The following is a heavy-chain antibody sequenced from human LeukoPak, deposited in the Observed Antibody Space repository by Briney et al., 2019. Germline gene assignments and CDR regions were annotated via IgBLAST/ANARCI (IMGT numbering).Heavy chain of an antibody. CDR1: GDSIISYY. Sequence: SETLSLTCTVSGDSIISYYWSWIRQPPGKGVEWIGYMYCSGSTNYNPSLKSRVTISVDTSKNQFSLKLSSVAAADTAVYYCARGSHCTTTSFPYWYYYYMDVWGKGTTVTVSS. V-gene: IGHV4-59*12. CDR2: MYCSGST. CDR3: ARGSHCTTTSFPYWYYYYMDV. D-gene: IGHD2-2*01. J-gene: IGHJ6*03.